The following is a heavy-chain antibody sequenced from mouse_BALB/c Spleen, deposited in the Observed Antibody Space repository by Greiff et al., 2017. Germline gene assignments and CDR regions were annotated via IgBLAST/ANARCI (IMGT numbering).Heavy chain of an antibody. J-gene: IGHJ2*01. CDR1: GFTFSSYA. CDR3: AIDCTYFDY. V-gene: IGHV5-9-3*01. Sequence: EVKLVESGGGLVKPGGSLKLSCAASGFTFSSYAMSWVRQTPEKRLEWVATISSGGSYTYYPDSVKGRFTISRDNAKNTLYLQMSSLRSEDTAMYYCAIDCTYFDYGGQGTTLTVSS. CDR2: ISSGGSYT.